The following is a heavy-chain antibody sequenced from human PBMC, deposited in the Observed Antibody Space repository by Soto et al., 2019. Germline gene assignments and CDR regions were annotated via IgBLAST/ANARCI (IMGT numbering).Heavy chain of an antibody. Sequence: PGGSLRLSCAASGFTFSSYSMNWVRQAPGKGLEWVSSISSSSSYIYYADSVKGRFTISRDNAKNSLYLQMNSLRAEDTAVYYCARDRYCSGGSCYFYYYYYYGMDVWGQGTTVTVSS. CDR3: ARDRYCSGGSCYFYYYYYYGMDV. CDR1: GFTFSSYS. V-gene: IGHV3-21*01. D-gene: IGHD2-15*01. J-gene: IGHJ6*02. CDR2: ISSSSSYI.